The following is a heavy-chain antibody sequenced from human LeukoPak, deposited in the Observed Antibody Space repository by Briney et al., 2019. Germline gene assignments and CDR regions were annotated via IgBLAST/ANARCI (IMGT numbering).Heavy chain of an antibody. J-gene: IGHJ4*02. CDR2: ISGSGGST. CDR3: ARGQLTDPRIDY. Sequence: PGGSLRLSCAASGFTFSSYAMSWVRQAPGKGLEWVSAISGSGGSTYYADSVKGRFTISRDNAKNSLYLQMNSLRAEDTAVYYCARGQLTDPRIDYWSQGTLVTVSS. D-gene: IGHD6-13*01. CDR1: GFTFSSYA. V-gene: IGHV3-23*01.